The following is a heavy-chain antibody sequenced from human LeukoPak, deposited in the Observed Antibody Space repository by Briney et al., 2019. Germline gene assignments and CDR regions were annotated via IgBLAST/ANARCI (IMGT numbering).Heavy chain of an antibody. CDR2: IYTSGST. CDR1: GGPISSYY. Sequence: PETLSLTCTVSGGPISSYYWSWIRQPAGKGLEWIGRIYTSGSTNYNPSLKSRVTMSVDTSKNQFSLKLSSVTAADTAVYYCAREYGAVAFGDYWGQGTLVTVSS. J-gene: IGHJ4*02. CDR3: AREYGAVAFGDY. V-gene: IGHV4-4*07. D-gene: IGHD6-19*01.